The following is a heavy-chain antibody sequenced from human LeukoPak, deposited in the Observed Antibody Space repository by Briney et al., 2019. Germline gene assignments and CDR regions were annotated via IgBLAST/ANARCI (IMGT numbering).Heavy chain of an antibody. CDR1: GYTFTGYY. J-gene: IGHJ5*02. CDR2: INPNSGGT. CDR3: AREYSWFDP. Sequence: ASVKVSCTASGYTFTGYYMHWVRQAPGQGLEWMGWINPNSGGTNYAQTFQGRVTMTRDTSISTAYMELSRLRSDDTAVYYCAREYSWFDPWGQGTLVTVSS. V-gene: IGHV1-2*02.